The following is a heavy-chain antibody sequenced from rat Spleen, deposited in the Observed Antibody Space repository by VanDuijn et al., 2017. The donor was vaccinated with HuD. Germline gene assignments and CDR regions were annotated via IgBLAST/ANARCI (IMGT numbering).Heavy chain of an antibody. D-gene: IGHD1-10*01. CDR1: GFSLTKHS. J-gene: IGHJ3*01. CDR3: TSPRTTVMGFAY. CDR2: MWSGGST. Sequence: QVQLKESGPGLVQPSETLSLSCTVSGFSLTKHSVSWVRQPPGKGLEWMGVMWSGGSTAYNSALKSRLSISRDTSKSQVFLKMNSLQTEDTAIYYCTSPRTTVMGFAYWGQGTLVTVSS. V-gene: IGHV2-15*01.